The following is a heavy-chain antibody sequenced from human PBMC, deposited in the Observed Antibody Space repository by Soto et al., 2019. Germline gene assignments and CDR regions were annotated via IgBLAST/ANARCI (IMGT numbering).Heavy chain of an antibody. CDR2: ISYDGSNK. J-gene: IGHJ4*02. CDR3: AKGAQYTTVEPYDY. CDR1: GFTFSSYG. D-gene: IGHD4-4*01. Sequence: QVQLVESGGGVVQPGRSLRLSCAASGFTFSSYGMHWVRQAPGKGLEWVAVISYDGSNKYYADSVKGRFTISRDNSKNTLYLQMNSLRAEDTAVYYCAKGAQYTTVEPYDYWGQGTLVTVSS. V-gene: IGHV3-30*18.